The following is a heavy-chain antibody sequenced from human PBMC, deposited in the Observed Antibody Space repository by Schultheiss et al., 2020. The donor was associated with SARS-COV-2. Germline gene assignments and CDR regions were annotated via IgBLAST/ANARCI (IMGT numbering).Heavy chain of an antibody. V-gene: IGHV5-51*01. Sequence: GGSLRLSCKGSGYSFNTYWIGWVRQMPGKGLEWMGIIHPGNSDIRYSPSFQGQVTISADKSISTAYLQWSSLKASDTAMYYCARGDGGYMYDYWGQGSLVTVSS. CDR1: GYSFNTYW. D-gene: IGHD5-24*01. CDR3: ARGDGGYMYDY. CDR2: IHPGNSDI. J-gene: IGHJ4*02.